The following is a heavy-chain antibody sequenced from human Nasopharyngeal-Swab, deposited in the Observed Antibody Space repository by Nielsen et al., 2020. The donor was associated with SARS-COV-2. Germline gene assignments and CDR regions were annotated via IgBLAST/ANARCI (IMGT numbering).Heavy chain of an antibody. V-gene: IGHV4-59*01. D-gene: IGHD2-2*01. CDR1: GGSISSYY. CDR2: IYYSGST. CDR3: ARGGGRYCSSTSCYPDYYYYGMDV. Sequence: SETLSLTCTVSGGSISSYYWSWIRQPPGKGLEWIGYIYYSGSTNYNPSLKSRVTISVDTSKNQFSLKLSSVTAADTAVYYCARGGGRYCSSTSCYPDYYYYGMDVWGQGTTVTVSS. J-gene: IGHJ6*02.